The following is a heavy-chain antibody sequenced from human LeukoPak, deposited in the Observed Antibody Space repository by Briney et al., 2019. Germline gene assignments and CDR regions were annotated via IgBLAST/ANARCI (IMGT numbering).Heavy chain of an antibody. Sequence: SETLSLTCNVSGGSISSNYWSWIRQPAGKGLEWIGRICTSGSTNYNPSLKSRVTMSVDTSKNQFSLKLSSVTAADTAVYYCARDAGISLVREWDYYYYYGLDVWGQGTTVTVSS. CDR2: ICTSGST. CDR3: ARDAGISLVREWDYYYYYGLDV. J-gene: IGHJ6*02. D-gene: IGHD3-10*01. V-gene: IGHV4-4*07. CDR1: GGSISSNY.